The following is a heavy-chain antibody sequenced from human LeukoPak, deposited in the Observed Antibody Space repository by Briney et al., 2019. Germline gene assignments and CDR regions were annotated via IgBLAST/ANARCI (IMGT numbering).Heavy chain of an antibody. CDR2: ISSSSSII. J-gene: IGHJ3*02. D-gene: IGHD4-17*01. CDR1: GFTFSSYS. Sequence: GGSLRLSCAASGFTFSSYSMNWVRQPPGKGLEWVSYISSSSSIIYYADSVKGRFTISRDNAKNSLYLQMNSLRAEDTAVHCCARRDSYGAFDIWGQGTMVTVS. CDR3: ARRDSYGAFDI. V-gene: IGHV3-48*01.